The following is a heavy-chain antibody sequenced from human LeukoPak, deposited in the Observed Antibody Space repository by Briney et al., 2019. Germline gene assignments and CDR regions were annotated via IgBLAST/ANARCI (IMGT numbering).Heavy chain of an antibody. CDR3: ARVEDVRTLISGIDI. CDR2: IHHSGST. V-gene: IGHV4-38-2*02. D-gene: IGHD3-16*01. J-gene: IGHJ3*02. CDR1: GYPIRSGYY. Sequence: SETLSLTCTVSGYPIRSGYYWGWIRQPPGKGLEWIGSIHHSGSTYYKPSLKSRVTISVDTAKNQFFLKLSSVTAADTAVYYCARVEDVRTLISGIDIWGQGTMVTVSS.